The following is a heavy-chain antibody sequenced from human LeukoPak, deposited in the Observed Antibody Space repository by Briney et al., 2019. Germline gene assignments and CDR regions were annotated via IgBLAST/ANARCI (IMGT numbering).Heavy chain of an antibody. CDR2: IYSGGNT. Sequence: GGSLTLSFAASGLTVSPNCMRWVRPAPGKGLEWVSLIYSGGNTFYADSVKGRFTISRDNSKNTVHLQTNSLRAEDTAMYYCARRAGDYSHPYDYWGQGTLVTVSS. D-gene: IGHD3-22*01. CDR3: ARRAGDYSHPYDY. J-gene: IGHJ4*02. V-gene: IGHV3-53*01. CDR1: GLTVSPNC.